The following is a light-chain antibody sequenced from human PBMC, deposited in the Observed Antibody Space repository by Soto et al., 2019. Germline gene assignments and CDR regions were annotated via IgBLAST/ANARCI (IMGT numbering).Light chain of an antibody. J-gene: IGLJ1*01. V-gene: IGLV1-44*01. CDR3: ATWDDSLNGYV. CDR2: SNN. CDR1: SSNIGSNV. Sequence: ALTQPPSASGTPGQRVTISCSGSSSNIGSNVVNWFQQLPGTAPKLRIYSNNQRPSGVPDRFSGSKSGTSASLAISGLQSGDEADYYCATWDDSLNGYVFGTGTKVTVL.